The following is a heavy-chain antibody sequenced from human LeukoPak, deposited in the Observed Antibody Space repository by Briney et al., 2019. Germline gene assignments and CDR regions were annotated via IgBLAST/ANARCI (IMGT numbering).Heavy chain of an antibody. CDR3: ARTRRGSYYQYFDY. V-gene: IGHV3-53*01. Sequence: GGSLRLSCAASGFTVSSNYMSWVRQAPWKGLEWVSVIYSGGSTYYADSVKGRFTISRDNSKNTLYLQMNSLRAEDTAVYYCARTRRGSYYQYFDYWGQGTLVTVSS. D-gene: IGHD1-26*01. J-gene: IGHJ4*02. CDR2: IYSGGST. CDR1: GFTVSSNY.